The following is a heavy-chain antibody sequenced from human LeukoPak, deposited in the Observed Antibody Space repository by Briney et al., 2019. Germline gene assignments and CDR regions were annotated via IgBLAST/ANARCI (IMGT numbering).Heavy chain of an antibody. Sequence: PGGSLRLSCAASGFTFSSYGMHWVRQAPGKGLEWVAFIRYDGSNKYYADSVKGRFTISRDNSKNTLYLQMNSLRAEDTAVYYCAGGFSSSWYAPFDYWGQGTLVTVSS. CDR3: AGGFSSSWYAPFDY. J-gene: IGHJ4*02. D-gene: IGHD6-13*01. CDR2: IRYDGSNK. CDR1: GFTFSSYG. V-gene: IGHV3-30*02.